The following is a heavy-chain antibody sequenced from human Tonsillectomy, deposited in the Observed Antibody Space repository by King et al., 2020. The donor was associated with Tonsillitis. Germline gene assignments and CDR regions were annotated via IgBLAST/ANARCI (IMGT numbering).Heavy chain of an antibody. CDR2: IDPNGGIT. Sequence: QLVQSGAEVKKPGASVKVSCKSSGYTFTNYYMHWVRQAPGQGLEWMGIIDPNGGITTYAQNFQGRVTMTRDTSTSTVYMELSNLRSEDTAVYYCARYRGLETGGLDPWGQGTLVTVSS. CDR1: GYTFTNYY. CDR3: ARYRGLETGGLDP. V-gene: IGHV1-46*03. D-gene: IGHD1-1*01. J-gene: IGHJ5*02.